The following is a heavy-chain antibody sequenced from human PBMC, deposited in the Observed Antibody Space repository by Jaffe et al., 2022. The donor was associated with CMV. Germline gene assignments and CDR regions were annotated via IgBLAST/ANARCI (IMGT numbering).Heavy chain of an antibody. CDR2: ISSSSSYI. D-gene: IGHD2-21*02. CDR1: GFTFSSYS. V-gene: IGHV3-21*01. Sequence: EVQLVESGGGLVKPGGSLRLSCAASGFTFSSYSMNWVRQAPGKGLEWVSSISSSSSYIYYADSVKGRFTISRDNAKNSLYLQMNSLRAEDTAVYYCARVLDIVVVTASDYWGQGTLVTVSS. J-gene: IGHJ4*02. CDR3: ARVLDIVVVTASDY.